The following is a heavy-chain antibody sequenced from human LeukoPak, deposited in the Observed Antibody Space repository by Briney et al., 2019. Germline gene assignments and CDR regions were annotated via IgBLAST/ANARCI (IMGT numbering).Heavy chain of an antibody. V-gene: IGHV4-39*07. CDR1: GGSISSSSYY. Sequence: MTSETLSPTCTVSGGSISSSSYYWGWIRQPPGKGLEWIGEINHSGSTNYNPSLKSRVTISVDTSKNQFSLKLSSVTAADTAVYYCARGRKYSSSWYGYWGQGTLVTVSS. D-gene: IGHD6-13*01. CDR3: ARGRKYSSSWYGY. J-gene: IGHJ4*02. CDR2: INHSGST.